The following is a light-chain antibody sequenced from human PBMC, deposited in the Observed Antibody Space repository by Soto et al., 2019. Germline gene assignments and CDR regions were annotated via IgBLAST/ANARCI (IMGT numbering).Light chain of an antibody. CDR3: SPYTGISTRV. CDR1: SSDVGSYNY. V-gene: IGLV2-14*01. Sequence: QSALTQPASVSGSPGQSITISCTGTSSDVGSYNYVSWYQQHPGKAPKLMIYEVSNRPSGVSTRCSGSTSCRTASLPISALQAEDEANYYCSPYTGISTRVFGGGTKVTVL. J-gene: IGLJ3*02. CDR2: EVS.